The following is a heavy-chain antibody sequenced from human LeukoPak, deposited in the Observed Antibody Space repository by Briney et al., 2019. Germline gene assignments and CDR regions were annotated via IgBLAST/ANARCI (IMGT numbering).Heavy chain of an antibody. CDR3: ARRVSHYGSGSYWLYYYFFIDV. J-gene: IGHJ6*03. V-gene: IGHV4-34*01. D-gene: IGHD3-10*01. Sequence: SETLSLTCAVYGGSFSGYYWSWIRQPPGKGLEWIGEINHSGSTKYNPSLKSRVTISVDTSKNQFSLRLSSVTAADTAVYYCARRVSHYGSGSYWLYYYFFIDVWGKGTTVTISS. CDR1: GGSFSGYY. CDR2: INHSGST.